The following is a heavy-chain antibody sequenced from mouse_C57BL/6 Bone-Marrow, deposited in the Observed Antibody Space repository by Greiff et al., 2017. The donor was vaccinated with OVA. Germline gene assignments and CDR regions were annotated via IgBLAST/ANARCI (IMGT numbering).Heavy chain of an antibody. J-gene: IGHJ1*03. V-gene: IGHV1-42*01. Sequence: EVQLQQSGPELVKPGASVKISCKASGYSFTGYYMNWVKQSPEKSLEWIGEINPSTGGTTYNQKFKAKATLTVDKSSSTAYMQLKSLTSEDSAVYYCARLRGLARLVWYFDVWGTGTTVTVSS. CDR2: INPSTGGT. CDR3: ARLRGLARLVWYFDV. CDR1: GYSFTGYY. D-gene: IGHD3-3*01.